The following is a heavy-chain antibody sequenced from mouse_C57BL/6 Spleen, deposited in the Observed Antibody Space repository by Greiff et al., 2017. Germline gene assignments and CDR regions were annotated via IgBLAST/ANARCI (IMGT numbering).Heavy chain of an antibody. D-gene: IGHD1-1*01. CDR1: GYSFTGYY. V-gene: IGHV1-42*01. J-gene: IGHJ4*01. CDR2: INPSTGGT. CDR3: ARKTYYGSSMDY. Sequence: VQLQQSGPELVTPGASVKISCKASGYSFTGYYMNWVKQSPEQSLEWIGEINPSTGGTTYNQNVQAKATVTVDKSSSTSYMQLKSLTSEDSAVYYCARKTYYGSSMDYWGQGTSGTVAS.